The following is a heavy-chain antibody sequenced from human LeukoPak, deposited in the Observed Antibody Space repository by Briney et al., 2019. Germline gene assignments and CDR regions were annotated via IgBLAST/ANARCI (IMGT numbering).Heavy chain of an antibody. Sequence: PSETLSLTCAVSGGSIRTSNWWSWVRQPPGKGLEWIGQIYHSGSTNYSPSLKSRVTMSADKSKNQFSLELSSVTAADTAVYYCANSGGARGYWGQGTLVTVSS. CDR1: GGSIRTSNW. J-gene: IGHJ4*02. D-gene: IGHD3-10*01. CDR2: IYHSGST. V-gene: IGHV4-4*02. CDR3: ANSGGARGY.